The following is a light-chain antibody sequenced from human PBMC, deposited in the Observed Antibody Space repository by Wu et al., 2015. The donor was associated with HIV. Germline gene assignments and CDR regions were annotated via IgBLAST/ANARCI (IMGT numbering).Light chain of an antibody. J-gene: IGKJ3*01. V-gene: IGKV3-15*01. CDR3: QQYDKWRT. CDR2: GAS. Sequence: EIVMTQSPATLSGSPGERATLSCRASQSVSTHLAWYQQKPGQAPKLLIYGASTRATGIPSRFSGSGSGTEFTLTINSLQSEDFAVYYCQQYDKWRTFGPGTKVDLK. CDR1: QSVSTH.